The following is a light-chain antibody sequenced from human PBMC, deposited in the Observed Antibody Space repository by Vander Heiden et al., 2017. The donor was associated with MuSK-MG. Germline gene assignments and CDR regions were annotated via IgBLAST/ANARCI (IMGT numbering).Light chain of an antibody. V-gene: IGLV3-19*01. CDR1: SLTNHY. Sequence: SSELTQDPAVSVALGQTVRITCQGDSLTNHYASWYQQKPGQAPVLVIYGQKNRPSGIPDRFSGSGAGMKSSLTIAGAQAEDEADYDCNYRDNRGNHVLFGGGTKLTVL. CDR3: NYRDNRGNHVL. J-gene: IGLJ2*01. CDR2: GQK.